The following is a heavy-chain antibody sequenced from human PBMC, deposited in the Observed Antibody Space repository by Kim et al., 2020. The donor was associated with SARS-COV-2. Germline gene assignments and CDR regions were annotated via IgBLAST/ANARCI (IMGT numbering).Heavy chain of an antibody. D-gene: IGHD6-19*01. CDR3: ARGGSGSGWYLGFDY. Sequence: SETLSLTCAISGGSISSSNWWSWVRQPPGKGLEWIGEIYHSGSTNYNPSLKSRVTISVDKSKNQFSLKLSSVTAADTAVYYCARGGSGSGWYLGFDYWGQGTLVTVSS. CDR1: GGSISSSNW. J-gene: IGHJ4*02. V-gene: IGHV4-4*02. CDR2: IYHSGST.